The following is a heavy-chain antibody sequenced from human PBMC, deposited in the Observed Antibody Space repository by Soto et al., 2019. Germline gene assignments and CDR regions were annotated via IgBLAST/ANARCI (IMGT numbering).Heavy chain of an antibody. V-gene: IGHV3-9*01. Sequence: EVQLVESGGGLVQPGRSLRLSCAASGFTFDDYAMHWVRQAPGKGLEWVSGISWNSGSIGYADSVKGRFTISRDNAKNSLYLQMNSLRAEDTALYYCAKDIGGGGSSTPERYYYYMDVWGKGTTVTVSS. CDR2: ISWNSGSI. CDR1: GFTFDDYA. CDR3: AKDIGGGGSSTPERYYYYMDV. D-gene: IGHD2-2*01. J-gene: IGHJ6*03.